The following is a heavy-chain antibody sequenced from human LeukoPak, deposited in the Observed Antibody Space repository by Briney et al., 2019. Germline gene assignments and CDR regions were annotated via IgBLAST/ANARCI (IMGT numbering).Heavy chain of an antibody. CDR2: IYTSGST. J-gene: IGHJ4*02. CDR1: GDSISSNY. V-gene: IGHV4-4*07. CDR3: ASTTYYYDSSGYYFLDY. D-gene: IGHD3-22*01. Sequence: SETLSLTCTVSGDSISSNYWSWVRQPAGKGLEWIGRIYTSGSTNYNPSLKNRVTMAVDTSKNQFSLKLSSVTAADTAVYYCASTTYYYDSSGYYFLDYWGQGTLVTVSS.